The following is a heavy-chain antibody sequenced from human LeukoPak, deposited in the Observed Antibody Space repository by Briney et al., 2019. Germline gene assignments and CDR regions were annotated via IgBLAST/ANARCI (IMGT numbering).Heavy chain of an antibody. Sequence: GGSLRLSCAASGFTFSSYAMSWVRQAPGKGLEWVSAISGSGGSTYYADSVKGRFTISRDNSKNTLYLQMNSLRAEDTAVYYCAKDPLEWELQYWFDPWGQGTLVTVSS. D-gene: IGHD1-26*01. J-gene: IGHJ5*02. CDR3: AKDPLEWELQYWFDP. V-gene: IGHV3-23*01. CDR1: GFTFSSYA. CDR2: ISGSGGST.